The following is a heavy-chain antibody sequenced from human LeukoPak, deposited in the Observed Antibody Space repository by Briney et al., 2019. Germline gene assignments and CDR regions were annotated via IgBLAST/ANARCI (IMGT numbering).Heavy chain of an antibody. J-gene: IGHJ6*04. CDR3: AELGMIGGV. Sequence: GGSLRLSCAASGFTFSSYEMNWVRQAPGKGLEWVSFISSSGSTKYYADSVKGRFTISRDNAKNSLYLQMNSLRAEDTAVYYCAELGMIGGVWGKGTTVTISS. V-gene: IGHV3-48*03. D-gene: IGHD3-10*02. CDR1: GFTFSSYE. CDR2: ISSSGSTK.